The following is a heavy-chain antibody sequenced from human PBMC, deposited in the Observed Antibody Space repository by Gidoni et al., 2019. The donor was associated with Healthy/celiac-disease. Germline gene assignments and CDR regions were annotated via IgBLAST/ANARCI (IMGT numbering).Heavy chain of an antibody. J-gene: IGHJ4*02. CDR1: GGSISSYY. CDR2: IYYSGST. D-gene: IGHD6-13*01. CDR3: ARVGQNSSSWYGDYFDY. V-gene: IGHV4-59*01. Sequence: QVQLQESGPGRVKPSETQSLTCTVSGGSISSYYWSWIRQPPGKGLEWIGYIYYSGSTNYHPSLKSLVTISVDTSKNQFSLKLSSVTAADTAVYYCARVGQNSSSWYGDYFDYWGQGTLVTVSS.